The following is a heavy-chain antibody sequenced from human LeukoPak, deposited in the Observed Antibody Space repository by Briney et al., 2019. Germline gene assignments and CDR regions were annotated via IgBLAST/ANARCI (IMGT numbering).Heavy chain of an antibody. V-gene: IGHV4-39*07. D-gene: IGHD3-10*01. CDR2: IDYSGST. Sequence: SETLSLTCAVSGASLSSNNYYWGWIRQPPGKGLEWIGNIDYSGSTYYNPSLKSRVTISVDTSKNQFSLKLSSVTAADTAVYYCARRRITMVRGVIINYYYYYMDVWGKGTTVTISS. CDR3: ARRRITMVRGVIINYYYYYMDV. J-gene: IGHJ6*03. CDR1: GASLSSNNYY.